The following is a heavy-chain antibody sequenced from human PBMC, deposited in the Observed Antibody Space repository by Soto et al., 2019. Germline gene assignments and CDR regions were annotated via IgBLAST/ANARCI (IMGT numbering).Heavy chain of an antibody. CDR2: IYSGHTT. CDR3: VRGPSDHKLRLVEWPYGDY. V-gene: IGHV3-53*01. D-gene: IGHD3-3*01. CDR1: GCIFSSNQ. J-gene: IGHJ4*02. Sequence: LRLSCVASGCIFSSNQMRWVRQAPGKGLEWVSVIYSGHTTYYADSVEGRFTISRDDSKNTLYLQMNSLRVEDTAVYYCVRGPSDHKLRLVEWPYGDYWGQGALVTVSS.